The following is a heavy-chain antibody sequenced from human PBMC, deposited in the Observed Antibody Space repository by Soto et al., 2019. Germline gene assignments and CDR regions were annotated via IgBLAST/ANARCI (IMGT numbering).Heavy chain of an antibody. V-gene: IGHV3-7*05. Sequence: EVQLVESGGGLVQPGGSLRLSCAASGFTFSSYWMSWVRQAPGKGLEWVANIKQDGSEKYNVDSVKGRFTISRDNAKNSLYLQMNSLRAEDTAVYYCARTNYDFWSGYFFDYWGQGTLVTVSS. CDR2: IKQDGSEK. J-gene: IGHJ4*02. CDR3: ARTNYDFWSGYFFDY. CDR1: GFTFSSYW. D-gene: IGHD3-3*01.